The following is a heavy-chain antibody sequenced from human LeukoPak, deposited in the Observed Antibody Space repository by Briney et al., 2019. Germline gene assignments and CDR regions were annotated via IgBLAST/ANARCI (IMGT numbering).Heavy chain of an antibody. V-gene: IGHV3-7*01. J-gene: IGHJ6*02. Sequence: GGSLRLSCAASGFTFSSYWMSWVSQAPGKGLEWVANIKQDGSEKYYVDSVKGRFTISRDNAKNSLYLQMNSLKAEDTAVYYCARDPDTIFGVVIPYNYYYYGMDVWGQGTTVTVSS. CDR1: GFTFSSYW. CDR2: IKQDGSEK. CDR3: ARDPDTIFGVVIPYNYYYYGMDV. D-gene: IGHD3-3*01.